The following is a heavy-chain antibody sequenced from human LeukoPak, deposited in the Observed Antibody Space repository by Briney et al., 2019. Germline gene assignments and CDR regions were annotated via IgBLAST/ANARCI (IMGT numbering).Heavy chain of an antibody. D-gene: IGHD6-13*01. CDR1: GFTFSSYA. V-gene: IGHV3-23*01. CDR3: AKVAMGKAAAGAYYYYGMDV. J-gene: IGHJ6*02. CDR2: ISGSGGST. Sequence: GGSLRLSCAASGFTFSSYAMSWVRQAPGKGLEWVSAISGSGGSTYYADSVKGRFTISRDNSKNTLYLQMNSLRAEDTAVYYCAKVAMGKAAAGAYYYYGMDVWGQGTTVTVSS.